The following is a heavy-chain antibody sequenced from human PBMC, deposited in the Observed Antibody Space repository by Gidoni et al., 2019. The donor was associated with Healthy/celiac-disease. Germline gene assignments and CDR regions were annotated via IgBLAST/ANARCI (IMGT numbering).Heavy chain of an antibody. V-gene: IGHV1-18*01. CDR1: GYTFSSYG. Sequence: QVQLVQSGAEVKEPGASVKVSCKASGYTFSSYGISWVRQAPGQGLEWMGWTSAYNGNTNSAQKLQGRVTMTTDTSTSTAYMELRSLRSDDTAVYYCARDRISGIAAALDFDHWGRGTLVTVSS. J-gene: IGHJ4*02. D-gene: IGHD6-13*01. CDR3: ARDRISGIAAALDFDH. CDR2: TSAYNGNT.